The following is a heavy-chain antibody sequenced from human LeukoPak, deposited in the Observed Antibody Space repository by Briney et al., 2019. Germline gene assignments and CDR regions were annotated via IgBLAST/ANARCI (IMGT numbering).Heavy chain of an antibody. CDR2: LNSDGGGG. V-gene: IGHV3-74*01. CDR1: GFSFSSYW. Sequence: PGGSLRLSCAASGFSFSSYWMHWVRQAPGRGLVWVSRLNSDGGGGTYADFVKGRFTISRGNAKNTLYLQMNSLSAEDTAVYFCARSSYPLHFDYWGQGTLVTVSS. J-gene: IGHJ4*02. CDR3: ARSSYPLHFDY.